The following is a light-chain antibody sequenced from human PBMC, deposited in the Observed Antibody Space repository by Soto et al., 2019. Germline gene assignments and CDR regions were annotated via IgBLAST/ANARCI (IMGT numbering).Light chain of an antibody. V-gene: IGLV7-46*01. CDR3: MLSYSGPSI. CDR2: DVN. Sequence: QAVVTQEPSLTVSPVGTVTLTCGSSTGAVTSGHYPYWFQVKPGQAPRTLLYDVNNKHSGTPARFSGSLLGGKAALSLSGAQPEDEADYYCMLSYSGPSIFGRGTQLTVL. J-gene: IGLJ7*01. CDR1: TGAVTSGHY.